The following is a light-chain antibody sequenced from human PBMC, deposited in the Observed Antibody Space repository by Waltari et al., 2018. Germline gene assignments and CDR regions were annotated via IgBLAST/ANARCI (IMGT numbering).Light chain of an antibody. V-gene: IGKV2-28*01. CDR3: MQALQTPWT. J-gene: IGKJ1*01. Sequence: DIVMTQSPLSLPVTPGEPASISCRSSQSLLHSNGYNYLDWYLQKPGQSPQLLISLGSNRASGVPDRFSGSGPGTDFTLKISRVEAEDVGVYYCMQALQTPWTFGQGTKVEIK. CDR1: QSLLHSNGYNY. CDR2: LGS.